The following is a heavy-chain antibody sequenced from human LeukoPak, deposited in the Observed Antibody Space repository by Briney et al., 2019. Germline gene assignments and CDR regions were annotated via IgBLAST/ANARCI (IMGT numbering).Heavy chain of an antibody. Sequence: GGSLRLSCAASGFTFSSYYMYWVRQAPGKGLEWVSSISSSSSYIYYADSVKGRFTISRDNAKNSLYLQMNSLRAEDTAVYYCATLMTTVTTSGALRFDYWGQGTLVTVSS. CDR1: GFTFSSYY. CDR3: ATLMTTVTTSGALRFDY. J-gene: IGHJ4*02. D-gene: IGHD4-17*01. V-gene: IGHV3-21*01. CDR2: ISSSSSYI.